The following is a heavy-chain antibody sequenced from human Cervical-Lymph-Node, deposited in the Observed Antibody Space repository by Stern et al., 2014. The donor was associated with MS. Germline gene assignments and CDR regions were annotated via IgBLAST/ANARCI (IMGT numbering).Heavy chain of an antibody. D-gene: IGHD3-10*01. J-gene: IGHJ4*02. CDR3: ARAGGSEDDF. Sequence: QVQLVQSGGGLVKPGESLRLSCAASGFIFSDYYMNWIRQAPGKGLERLSYISSRDGTIYYADSVKGRFTISRDNAKKSLYLHMNSLRAEDTAVYYCARAGGSEDDFWGQGTLVTVSS. CDR2: ISSRDGTI. V-gene: IGHV3-11*01. CDR1: GFIFSDYY.